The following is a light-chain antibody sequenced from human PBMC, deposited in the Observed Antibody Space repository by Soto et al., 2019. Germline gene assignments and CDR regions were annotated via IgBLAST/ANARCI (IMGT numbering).Light chain of an antibody. CDR3: QQYGSSPYT. J-gene: IGKJ2*01. CDR1: QSVRNSY. CDR2: GAS. Sequence: EILLTQSPGTLSLSPGERATLSCRASQSVRNSYLAWYQQKPGQAPSLLIYGASGRATGIPDRFSGSGSGTDFTFTISGLEPEDFAVYYWQQYGSSPYTFGQGTKLE. V-gene: IGKV3-20*01.